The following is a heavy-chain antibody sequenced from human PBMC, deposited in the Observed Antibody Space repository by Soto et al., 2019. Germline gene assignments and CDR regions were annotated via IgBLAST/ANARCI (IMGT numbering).Heavy chain of an antibody. CDR2: IKSKTDGGTT. D-gene: IGHD2-21*01. J-gene: IGHJ4*02. Sequence: GGSLRLSCAASGFTFSNAWMSWVRQAPGKGLEWFGRIKSKTDGGTTDYAAPVKGRFTISRDDSKNTLYLQMNSLKTEDTAVYYCTTGDDYGDYWGQGTLVTVSS. CDR1: GFTFSNAW. CDR3: TTGDDYGDY. V-gene: IGHV3-15*01.